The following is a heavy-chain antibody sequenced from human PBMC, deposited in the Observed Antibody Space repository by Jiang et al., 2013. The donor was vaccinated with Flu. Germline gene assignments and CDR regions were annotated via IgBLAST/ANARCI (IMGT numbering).Heavy chain of an antibody. CDR1: GGSITGYY. CDR3: ARDLAGGGTGWFDP. V-gene: IGHV4-59*01. Sequence: GSGLVKPSETLSLTCTVSGGSITGYYWAWIRQPPGKRLQWIGFVHYSGTTKYSPSLKSRVTMSVDTSKNQLSLRLSSVTAADTGVYYCARDLAGGGTGWFDPWGQGTLVTVSS. D-gene: IGHD6-13*01. J-gene: IGHJ5*02. CDR2: VHYSGTT.